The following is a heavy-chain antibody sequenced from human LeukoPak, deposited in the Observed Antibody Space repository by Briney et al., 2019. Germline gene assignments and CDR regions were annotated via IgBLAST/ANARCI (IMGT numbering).Heavy chain of an antibody. CDR2: INHSGST. J-gene: IGHJ5*02. V-gene: IGHV4-34*01. CDR1: GGSFSGYY. Sequence: SSETLSLTCAVYGGSFSGYYWSWLRQPPGKGLEWIGEINHSGSTNYNPSLKSRVTISVDTSKNQFSLKLSSVTAADTAVYYCASLYPYSSGWQHWFDPWGQGTLVTVSS. D-gene: IGHD6-19*01. CDR3: ASLYPYSSGWQHWFDP.